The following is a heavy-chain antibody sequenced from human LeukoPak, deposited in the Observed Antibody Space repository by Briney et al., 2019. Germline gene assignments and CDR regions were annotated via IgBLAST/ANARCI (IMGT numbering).Heavy chain of an antibody. J-gene: IGHJ4*02. CDR3: ARDSFYTGYDRGFGY. D-gene: IGHD5-12*01. CDR1: GFTLSNFA. CDR2: ISTNGSRT. V-gene: IGHV3-64*02. Sequence: GGSLRLSCTASGFTLSNFAMHWVRQSPDKGLQYVSAISTNGSRTFYADSVKGRFIISRDNSKNTLYLQMGSLRGEDTAVYYCARDSFYTGYDRGFGYWGQGTLVTVSS.